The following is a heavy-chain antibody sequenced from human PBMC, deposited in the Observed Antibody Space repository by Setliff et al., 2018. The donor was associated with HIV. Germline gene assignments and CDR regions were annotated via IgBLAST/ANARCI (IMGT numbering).Heavy chain of an antibody. Sequence: GASVKVSCKASGGTLSNYVISWVRQAPGQGLEWMGGIIPMRNIANYAQKFQDRVTMTADKSTSTVYMELRSLASEDTAVYYCARGWSDHSSMVHVEYFQHWGQGTLVTVSS. CDR3: ARGWSDHSSMVHVEYFQH. J-gene: IGHJ1*01. V-gene: IGHV1-69*10. CDR2: IIPMRNIA. D-gene: IGHD3-10*01. CDR1: GGTLSNYV.